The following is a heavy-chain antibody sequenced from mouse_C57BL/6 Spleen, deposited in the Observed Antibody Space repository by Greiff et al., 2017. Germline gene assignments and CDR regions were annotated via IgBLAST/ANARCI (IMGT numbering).Heavy chain of an antibody. CDR3: ASDRNYADAMDD. Sequence: LQQSGPELVKPGASVKIPCKASGYTFTDYNMDWVKQRHGKSLEWIGDINPNNGGTLYHQKFKGKATLTVDKSSSTAYMEHRSLTSEDTAVYYLASDRNYADAMDDGGQGTSVTVAS. J-gene: IGHJ4*01. CDR1: GYTFTDYN. D-gene: IGHD2-5*01. CDR2: INPNNGGT. V-gene: IGHV1-18*01.